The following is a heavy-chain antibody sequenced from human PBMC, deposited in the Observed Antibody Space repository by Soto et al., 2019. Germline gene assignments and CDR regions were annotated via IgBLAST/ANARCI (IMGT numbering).Heavy chain of an antibody. Sequence: GGSLRLSCAASGFTFSSYALICVRQAPGKGLQSVSSISGSGDATYYADAVKGRFTISRDNSKNTLYLQMSSLRVEDTAVYYCAKIICTTTSCPSYYYGMDVWGQGTTVTVSS. CDR1: GFTFSSYA. V-gene: IGHV3-23*01. CDR3: AKIICTTTSCPSYYYGMDV. J-gene: IGHJ6*02. CDR2: ISGSGDAT. D-gene: IGHD2-2*01.